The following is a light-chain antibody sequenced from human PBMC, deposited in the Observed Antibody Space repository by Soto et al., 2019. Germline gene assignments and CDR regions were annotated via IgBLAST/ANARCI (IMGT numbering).Light chain of an antibody. CDR2: GAS. V-gene: IGKV3-20*01. J-gene: IGKJ5*01. CDR3: QQYGSSPIT. CDR1: QSVSSNF. Sequence: EIVLTQSPGTLSLSPGERATLSCRASQSVSSNFLAWYQQKPGQAPRLLIYGASSRATGIPDRFSGSGSGTGFTLAISRLEPEDFAVYYCQQYGSSPITFAQGTRLEIK.